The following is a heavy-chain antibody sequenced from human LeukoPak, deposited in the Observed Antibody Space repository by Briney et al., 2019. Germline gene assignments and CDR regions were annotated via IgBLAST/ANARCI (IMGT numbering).Heavy chain of an antibody. V-gene: IGHV5-51*01. Sequence: GESLKISCKGSGYSFTSYWIGWVRQMPGKGLEWMGIIYPGDSDTRYSPSFQGQVTISADKSISTAYLQWNSLKASDTAMYYCARHQRYYDFWSGYSNRYGMDVWGQGTTVTVSS. D-gene: IGHD3-3*01. CDR2: IYPGDSDT. J-gene: IGHJ6*02. CDR3: ARHQRYYDFWSGYSNRYGMDV. CDR1: GYSFTSYW.